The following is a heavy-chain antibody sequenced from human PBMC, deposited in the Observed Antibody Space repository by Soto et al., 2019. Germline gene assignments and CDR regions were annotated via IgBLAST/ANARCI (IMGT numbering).Heavy chain of an antibody. Sequence: SETLSLTCTVSGGSISSYYWSWIRQPPGKGLEWIGSIYYSGSTYYNPSLKSRVTISVDRSKNQFSLKLSSVTAADTAVYYCARVPDYWGRGTLVTVSS. CDR2: IYYSGST. CDR3: ARVPDY. CDR1: GGSISSYY. V-gene: IGHV4-59*12. J-gene: IGHJ4*02.